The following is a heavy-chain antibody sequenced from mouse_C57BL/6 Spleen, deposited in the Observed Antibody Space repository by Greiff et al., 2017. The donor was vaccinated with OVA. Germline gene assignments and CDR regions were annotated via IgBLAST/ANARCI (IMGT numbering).Heavy chain of an antibody. V-gene: IGHV1-9*01. J-gene: IGHJ2*01. Sequence: QVQLQQSGAELMKPGASVKLSCKATGYTFTGYWIEWVKQRPGHGLEWIGEILPGSGSTNYNEKFKGKATYTADTSSNTAYMPLSSLTTEDSAIYYCARRLYYDYEGGFFDYWGQGTTLTVSS. CDR1: GYTFTGYW. CDR3: ARRLYYDYEGGFFDY. D-gene: IGHD2-4*01. CDR2: ILPGSGST.